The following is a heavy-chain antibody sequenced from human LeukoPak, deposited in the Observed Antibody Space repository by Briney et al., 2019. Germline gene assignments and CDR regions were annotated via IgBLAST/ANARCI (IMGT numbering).Heavy chain of an antibody. CDR3: ARDKSGNSGWYSYFDY. V-gene: IGHV1-2*02. Sequence: GASVKVSCEASGYTFTGYYLHWVRQAPGQGLEWMGWINPNSGGTNYTQKFQGRVTMTRDTSISTAYMELSRLRSDDTAVYYCARDKSGNSGWYSYFDYWGQGTLVTVSS. D-gene: IGHD6-19*01. CDR2: INPNSGGT. J-gene: IGHJ4*02. CDR1: GYTFTGYY.